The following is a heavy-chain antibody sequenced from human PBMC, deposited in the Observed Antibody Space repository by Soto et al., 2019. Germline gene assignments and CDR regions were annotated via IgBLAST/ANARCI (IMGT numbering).Heavy chain of an antibody. CDR2: MNPNSGNT. J-gene: IGHJ4*02. D-gene: IGHD3-22*01. CDR1: GYTFTSYD. V-gene: IGHV1-8*01. Sequence: ASVKVSCKASGYTFTSYDINWVRQATGQGLEWMGWMNPNSGNTGYAQKFQGWVTMTRDTSISTAYMELSRLRSDDTAVYYCARDSGDSSGYYNYWGQGTLVTVSS. CDR3: ARDSGDSSGYYNY.